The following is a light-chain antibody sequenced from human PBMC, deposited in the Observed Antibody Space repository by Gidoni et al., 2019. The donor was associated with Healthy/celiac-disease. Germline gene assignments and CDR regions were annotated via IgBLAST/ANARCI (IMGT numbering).Light chain of an antibody. V-gene: IGKV3-11*01. J-gene: IGKJ5*01. CDR1: QSVSSY. Sequence: EIGVTQSPATLSLSPRERATLSCRASQSVSSYLAWYQQKPGQAPRLLIYDASNRATGIPARFSGSGSGTDFTLTISSLEPEDFAVYYCQQRSNWRVTFGQGTRLEIK. CDR3: QQRSNWRVT. CDR2: DAS.